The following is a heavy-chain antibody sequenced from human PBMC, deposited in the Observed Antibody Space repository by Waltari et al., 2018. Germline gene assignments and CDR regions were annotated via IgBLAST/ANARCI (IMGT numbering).Heavy chain of an antibody. J-gene: IGHJ6*02. V-gene: IGHV7-4-1*02. CDR2: INTNTGNQ. D-gene: IGHD2-2*01. Sequence: QVQLVQSGSELKKPGASVKVSCKASGYTFTSYAMNWVRQAPGQGLEWMGWINTNTGNQTYAQGFTGRFVFSLDTSVSTAYLQISSLKAEDTAVYYCARDIIVVVPAAMDYYYYGMDVWGQGTTVTVSS. CDR3: ARDIIVVVPAAMDYYYYGMDV. CDR1: GYTFTSYA.